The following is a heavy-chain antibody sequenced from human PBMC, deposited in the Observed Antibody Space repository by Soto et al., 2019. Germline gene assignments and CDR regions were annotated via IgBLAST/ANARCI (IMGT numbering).Heavy chain of an antibody. V-gene: IGHV4-59*01. CDR1: GASITQYY. CDR2: VSSTGST. CDR3: ARDKITGLFDY. D-gene: IGHD2-8*02. Sequence: PSETLSLTCTVSGASITQYYWNWIRQSPGKGLEWIVSVSSTGSTVYNPSLTSRVTVSLDTSKNQFSLTLNSVTAADTAVYHCARDKITGLFDYWGQGTLVTVSS. J-gene: IGHJ4*02.